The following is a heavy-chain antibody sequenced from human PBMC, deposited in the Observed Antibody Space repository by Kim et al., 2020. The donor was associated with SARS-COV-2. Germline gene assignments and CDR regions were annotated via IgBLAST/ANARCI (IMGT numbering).Heavy chain of an antibody. CDR3: ARVSGADYYDSSGYSPAFDY. CDR2: INHSGST. Sequence: SETLSLTCAVYGGSFSGYYWSWIRQPPGKGLEWIGEINHSGSTNYNPSLKSRVTISVDTSKNQFSLKLSSVTAADTAVYYCARVSGADYYDSSGYSPAFDYWGQGTLVTVSS. V-gene: IGHV4-34*01. J-gene: IGHJ4*02. D-gene: IGHD3-22*01. CDR1: GGSFSGYY.